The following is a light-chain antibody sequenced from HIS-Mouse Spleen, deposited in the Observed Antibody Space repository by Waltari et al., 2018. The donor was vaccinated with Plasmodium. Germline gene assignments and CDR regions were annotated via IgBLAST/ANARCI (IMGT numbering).Light chain of an antibody. J-gene: IGLJ3*02. CDR3: QSADSSGTYWV. CDR2: KDS. CDR1: ASPKQY. Sequence: SYELTQPPSVSVSPGQTARIPCSGDASPKQYSYWYQQKPGQAPVLVIYKDSERPSGIPERFSGSSSGTTVTLTISGVQAEDEADYYCQSADSSGTYWVFGGGTKLTVL. V-gene: IGLV3-25*03.